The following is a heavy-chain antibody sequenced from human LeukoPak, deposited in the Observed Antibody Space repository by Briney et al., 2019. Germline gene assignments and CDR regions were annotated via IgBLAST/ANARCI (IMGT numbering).Heavy chain of an antibody. CDR1: GFTFSSYA. D-gene: IGHD2/OR15-2a*01. J-gene: IGHJ6*02. CDR3: ASDLWAFSYYYYGMDV. CDR2: ISYDGSNK. V-gene: IGHV3-30*04. Sequence: GGSLRLSCAASGFTFSSYAMHWVRQAPGKGLEWVAVISYDGSNKYYADSVKGRFTISRDNSNNTLYLQMNSLRAEDTAVYYCASDLWAFSYYYYGMDVWGQGTTVTVSS.